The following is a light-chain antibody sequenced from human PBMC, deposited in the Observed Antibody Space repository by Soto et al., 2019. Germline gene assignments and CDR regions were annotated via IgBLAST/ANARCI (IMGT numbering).Light chain of an antibody. CDR3: GTWDSSLSDWV. CDR2: DNN. CDR1: SSNIGNNY. V-gene: IGLV1-51*01. Sequence: QSVLTQPPSVSAAPGQKVTISCSGSSSNIGNNYVSWYQQLPGTAPKLLIYDNNKRPSGIPDRFSASKSGTSATLGITGLQTGDEADYYCGTWDSSLSDWVFGGGTKLTVL. J-gene: IGLJ3*02.